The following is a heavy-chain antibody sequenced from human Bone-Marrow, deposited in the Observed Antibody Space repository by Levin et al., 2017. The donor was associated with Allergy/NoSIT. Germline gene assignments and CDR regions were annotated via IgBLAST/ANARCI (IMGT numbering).Heavy chain of an antibody. Sequence: PGGSLRLSCAASGFTFSDFYMSWIRQAPGKGLEWVSYISRSGHTIYYTDSVKGRFTISRDNAKNSLFLQMNSLRAEDTAVYYCARDQALYYYYYYMDVWGKGTTVTVS. CDR3: ARDQALYYYYYYMDV. CDR1: GFTFSDFY. V-gene: IGHV3-11*01. CDR2: ISRSGHTI. J-gene: IGHJ6*03.